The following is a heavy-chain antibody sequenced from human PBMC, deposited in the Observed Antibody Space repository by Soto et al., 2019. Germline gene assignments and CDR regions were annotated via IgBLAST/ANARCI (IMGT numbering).Heavy chain of an antibody. D-gene: IGHD3-22*01. CDR2: IPYSGSI. J-gene: IGHJ5*02. V-gene: IGHV4-39*01. Sequence: SETLSLTCTVSGGSISSSSYYWGWIRQPPGKGLEWIGSIPYSGSIYCNPSLKSRVTMSVDTSKNQFSLNLSSVTAADTAVYHCARLYYYDSSASGFDPWGQGTLVTSPQ. CDR3: ARLYYYDSSASGFDP. CDR1: GGSISSSSYY.